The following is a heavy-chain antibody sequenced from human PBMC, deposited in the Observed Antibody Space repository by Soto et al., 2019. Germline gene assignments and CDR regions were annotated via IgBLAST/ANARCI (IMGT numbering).Heavy chain of an antibody. V-gene: IGHV3-7*01. CDR3: ARANSEYSSSGAFDI. CDR2: IKQDGSEK. J-gene: IGHJ3*02. Sequence: GGSLRLSCAASGFTFGSYWMSWVRQAPGKGLEWVANIKQDGSEKYYVDSVKGRFTISRDNAKNSLYLQMNSLRAEDTAVYYCARANSEYSSSGAFDIWGQGTMVTVSS. D-gene: IGHD6-6*01. CDR1: GFTFGSYW.